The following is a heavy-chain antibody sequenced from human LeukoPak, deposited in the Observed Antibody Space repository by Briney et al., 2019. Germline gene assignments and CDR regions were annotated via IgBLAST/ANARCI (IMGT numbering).Heavy chain of an antibody. V-gene: IGHV4-39*07. CDR1: GGSISSSSYY. CDR3: ATEQSYDSSGYAAFDI. Sequence: SETLSLTCTVSGGSISSSSYYWGWIRQPPGKGLEWIGSIYYSGSTYYNPSLKSRVTISVDTSKNQFSLKLSSVTAADTAVYYCATEQSYDSSGYAAFDIWGQGTMVTVSS. D-gene: IGHD3-22*01. J-gene: IGHJ3*02. CDR2: IYYSGST.